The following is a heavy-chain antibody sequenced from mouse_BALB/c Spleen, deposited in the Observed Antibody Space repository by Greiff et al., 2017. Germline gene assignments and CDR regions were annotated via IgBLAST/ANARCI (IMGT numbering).Heavy chain of an antibody. Sequence: VQLQQSGPELAKPGASVKLSCKASGYTFTDYYIHWVKQKTGQGLEWIGEIYPGSGNTYYNEKFKGKATLTADKSSSTAYMQLSSLTSKDSAVYFCARRDYYFDYWGQGTTLTVSS. CDR3: ARRDYYFDY. J-gene: IGHJ2*01. V-gene: IGHV1-83*01. CDR1: GYTFTDYY. CDR2: IYPGSGNT.